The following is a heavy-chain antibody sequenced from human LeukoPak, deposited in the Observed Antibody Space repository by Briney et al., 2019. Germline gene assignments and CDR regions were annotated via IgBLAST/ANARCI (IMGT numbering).Heavy chain of an antibody. J-gene: IGHJ6*02. CDR1: GFTFSSYG. Sequence: GGSLRLSCAASGFTFSSYGMHWVRQAPGKGLEWVAVIWYDGSNKYNADSVKGRFTISRDNSKNTLYLQMNSLRAEDTAVYYCARDKVEYCGGDCYSLYYYGMDVWGQGTTVTVSS. V-gene: IGHV3-33*01. CDR3: ARDKVEYCGGDCYSLYYYGMDV. D-gene: IGHD2-21*02. CDR2: IWYDGSNK.